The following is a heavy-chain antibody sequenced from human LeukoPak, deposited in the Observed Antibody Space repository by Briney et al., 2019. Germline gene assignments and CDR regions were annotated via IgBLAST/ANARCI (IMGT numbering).Heavy chain of an antibody. CDR1: GFTFSSYG. V-gene: IGHV3-33*01. CDR2: IWYDGSNK. CDR3: TRDGRYNYGSDGMDV. J-gene: IGHJ6*02. Sequence: GGSLRLSCAASGFTFSSYGMHWVRQAPGKGLEWVAVIWYDGSNKYYADSVKGRFTISRDNPKNTLYLQMNSLRVEDTAVYYCTRDGRYNYGSDGMDVWGQGTTVTVFS. D-gene: IGHD5-18*01.